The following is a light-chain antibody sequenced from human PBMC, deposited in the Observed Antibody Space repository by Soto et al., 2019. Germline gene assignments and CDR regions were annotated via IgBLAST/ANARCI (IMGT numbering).Light chain of an antibody. CDR3: QQYNNWPPWT. J-gene: IGKJ1*01. Sequence: EIVLTQSPATLSLSPGEKATLCCRASQSVSSNLAWYQQKPGQATRLLIYGASTRATGIPARFSGSGSGTEFTLTISSLQSEDFAVYYCQQYNNWPPWTFGQGTKVDI. CDR1: QSVSSN. CDR2: GAS. V-gene: IGKV3-15*01.